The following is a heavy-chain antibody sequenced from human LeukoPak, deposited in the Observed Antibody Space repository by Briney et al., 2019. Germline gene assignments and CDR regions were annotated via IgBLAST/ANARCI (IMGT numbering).Heavy chain of an antibody. CDR3: ARALRRTVTRYFDY. CDR2: IYYSGST. J-gene: IGHJ4*02. V-gene: IGHV4-31*03. D-gene: IGHD4-17*01. Sequence: PSQTLSLTCTVSGGSISSGGYYWSWLRQHPGKGLEWIGYIYYSGSTYYNPSLKSRVTISVDTSKNQFSLKLSSVTAADTAVYYCARALRRTVTRYFDYWGQGTLVTVSS. CDR1: GGSISSGGYY.